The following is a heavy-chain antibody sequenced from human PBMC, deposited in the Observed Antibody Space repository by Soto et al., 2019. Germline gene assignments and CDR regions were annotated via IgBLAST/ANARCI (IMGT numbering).Heavy chain of an antibody. CDR3: ARRSGYYSGRDV. Sequence: EVQLVESGGGLIQPGGSLRLSCAASDFTVSTNYMDWVRQAPGEGMEWVSVIYSGGSTYYADFVKDRFTISRDNSKNTLFLQMNSMRAEDTAVYYCARRSGYYSGRDVRGKGTTVTVSS. CDR2: IYSGGST. J-gene: IGHJ6*04. CDR1: DFTVSTNY. V-gene: IGHV3-53*01.